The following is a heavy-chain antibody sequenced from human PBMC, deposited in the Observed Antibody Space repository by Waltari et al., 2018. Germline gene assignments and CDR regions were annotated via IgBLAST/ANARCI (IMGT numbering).Heavy chain of an antibody. CDR1: VSTFSSSQ. CDR2: INPKTGST. V-gene: IGHV1-2*02. J-gene: IGHJ4*02. CDR3: ARDTGYDSGWSPGKFDF. Sequence: QVQLVQSGAEVQKPGASVKVSFTASVSTFSSSQIHLARQAPGQGLEWMGWINPKTGSTNYAQKFQGRVTMTRDASITTAYMEVRGLTSDDTAMYYCARDTGYDSGWSPGKFDFWGQGTLVTVSS. D-gene: IGHD6-19*01.